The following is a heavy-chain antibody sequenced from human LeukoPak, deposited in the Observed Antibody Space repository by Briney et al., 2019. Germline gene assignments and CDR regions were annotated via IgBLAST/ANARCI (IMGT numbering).Heavy chain of an antibody. CDR1: GDSISTYY. Sequence: SDTLSLTCSVSGDSISTYYWTWIRQPAGKGLEWIGRIYISGTPNYNPSLRGRVTMSIDTSMNQFSLKLTSVTAADTAVYYCAREMMTTITTIDYWGQGTLVTVSS. CDR2: IYISGTP. V-gene: IGHV4-4*07. CDR3: AREMMTTITTIDY. J-gene: IGHJ4*02. D-gene: IGHD4-11*01.